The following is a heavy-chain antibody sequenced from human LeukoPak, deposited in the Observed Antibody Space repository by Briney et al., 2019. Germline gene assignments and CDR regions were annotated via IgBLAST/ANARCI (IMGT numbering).Heavy chain of an antibody. D-gene: IGHD4-17*01. CDR3: TVFGDSNH. CDR1: GFTFSDYW. CDR2: IISDGSSV. J-gene: IGHJ5*02. V-gene: IGHV3-74*01. Sequence: GGSLRLSCIASGFTFSDYWMHWVRQAPGKGPVWVSRIISDGSSVSYVDSVKGRFIMSRDTSKNTLYLQISSLRVEDTAVYYCTVFGDSNHWGQGTLVTVSS.